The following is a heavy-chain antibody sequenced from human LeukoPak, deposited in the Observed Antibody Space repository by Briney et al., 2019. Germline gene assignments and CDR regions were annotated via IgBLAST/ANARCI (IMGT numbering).Heavy chain of an antibody. V-gene: IGHV1-69*04. Sequence: SVKVSCKASGGTFSSYAISWVRQAPGQGLEWMGRIIPILGIANYAQKLQGRVTITADKSTSTAYMELSSLRSEDTAVYYCASCSGGSCYSLFDYWGQGTLVTVSS. CDR1: GGTFSSYA. D-gene: IGHD2-15*01. J-gene: IGHJ4*02. CDR2: IIPILGIA. CDR3: ASCSGGSCYSLFDY.